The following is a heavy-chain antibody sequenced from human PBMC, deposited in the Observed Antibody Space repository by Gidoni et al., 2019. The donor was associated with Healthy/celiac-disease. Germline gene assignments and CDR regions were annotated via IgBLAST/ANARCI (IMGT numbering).Heavy chain of an antibody. J-gene: IGHJ4*02. Sequence: EVQLVESGGGLVQPGGSLRLSCSASGFPFRSYAMHWVRQAPGKGLEYVSAISSNGGSTYYADSVKGRFTISRDNSKNTLYLQMSSLRAEDTAVYYCVKDLRYSSSWIFDYWGQGTLVTVSS. CDR2: ISSNGGST. CDR3: VKDLRYSSSWIFDY. CDR1: GFPFRSYA. D-gene: IGHD6-13*01. V-gene: IGHV3-64D*09.